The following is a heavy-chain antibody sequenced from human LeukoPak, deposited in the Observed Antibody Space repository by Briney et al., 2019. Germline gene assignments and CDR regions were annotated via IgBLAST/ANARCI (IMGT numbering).Heavy chain of an antibody. CDR2: ISSNGGST. J-gene: IGHJ6*03. Sequence: GGSLRLSCAASGFTFSSYAMHWVRQAPGKGLEYVSAISSNGGSTYYANSVKGRFTISRDNSKNTLYLQMGSLRAEDMAVYYCARHHYDILTGYSAYYYYYMDVWGKGTTVTVSS. CDR3: ARHHYDILTGYSAYYYYYMDV. D-gene: IGHD3-9*01. V-gene: IGHV3-64*01. CDR1: GFTFSSYA.